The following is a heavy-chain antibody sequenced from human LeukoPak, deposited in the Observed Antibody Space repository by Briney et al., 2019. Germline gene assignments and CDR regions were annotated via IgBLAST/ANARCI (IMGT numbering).Heavy chain of an antibody. CDR3: ARDYGDYGLQDY. J-gene: IGHJ4*02. V-gene: IGHV4-38-2*02. CDR2: IYHSGST. Sequence: SEALSLTCTVSGYSISSGYYWGWIRQPPRKGLEWIGSIYHSGSTYYNPSLKSRVTISVDTSKNQFSLKLSSVTAADTAVYYCARDYGDYGLQDYWGQGTLVTVSS. CDR1: GYSISSGYY. D-gene: IGHD4-17*01.